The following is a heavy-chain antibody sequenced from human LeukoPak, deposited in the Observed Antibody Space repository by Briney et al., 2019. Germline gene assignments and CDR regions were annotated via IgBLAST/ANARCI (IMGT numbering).Heavy chain of an antibody. CDR1: GDSVSSNSAA. V-gene: IGHV6-1*01. D-gene: IGHD5-24*01. CDR2: TYYRSKWYY. Sequence: SQTLSLTCVISGDSVSSNSAAWNWIRQSPSRGLEWLGRTYYRSKWYYHYAVSMKSRITVNPDTSKNQFSLQLNSVTAADTAVYYCARVPRGQRWLLFDYWGQGTLVTVSS. CDR3: ARVPRGQRWLLFDY. J-gene: IGHJ4*02.